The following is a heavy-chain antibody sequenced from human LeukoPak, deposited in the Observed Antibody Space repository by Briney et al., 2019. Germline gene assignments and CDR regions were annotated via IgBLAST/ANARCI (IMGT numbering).Heavy chain of an antibody. D-gene: IGHD3-10*01. CDR1: GFTFSSYA. V-gene: IGHV3-21*05. Sequence: GGSLRLSCAASGFTFSSYAMHWVRPAPGKGLEWVSYIRRSSSYTNYADSVKGRFTIPRDNAKNSLYLQMNTLRADDTAVYYCARDDNYGSDYWGQGTLVTVSS. CDR3: ARDDNYGSDY. CDR2: IRRSSSYT. J-gene: IGHJ4*02.